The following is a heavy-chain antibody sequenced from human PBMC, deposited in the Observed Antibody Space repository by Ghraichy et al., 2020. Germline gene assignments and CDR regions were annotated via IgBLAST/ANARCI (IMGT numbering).Heavy chain of an antibody. J-gene: IGHJ4*02. Sequence: GGSLRLSCSASGFTFSSYDMNWVRQAPGKGLEYVSAISSDSNGANTYYADSMKGRFTISRDNSMNPLYLQMSSLRADDTAVYYCVRTGVAVAGVDCWGQGTLVTVSS. D-gene: IGHD6-19*01. CDR1: GFTFSSYD. V-gene: IGHV3-64D*09. CDR2: ISSDSNGANT. CDR3: VRTGVAVAGVDC.